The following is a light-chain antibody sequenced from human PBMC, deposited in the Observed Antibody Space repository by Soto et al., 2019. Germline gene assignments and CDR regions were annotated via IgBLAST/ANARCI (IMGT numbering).Light chain of an antibody. CDR2: GGS. CDR3: CSYTSTYV. Sequence: QSALAQPASVSGSPGQSITISCTGTSSDVGAYDAVSWYQQYPGKAPQVIIYGGSDRPSGVSNRFSGSKSDNTASLTISGLQAEDEADYYCCSYTSTYVFGIGTKVTGL. V-gene: IGLV2-23*01. J-gene: IGLJ1*01. CDR1: SSDVGAYDA.